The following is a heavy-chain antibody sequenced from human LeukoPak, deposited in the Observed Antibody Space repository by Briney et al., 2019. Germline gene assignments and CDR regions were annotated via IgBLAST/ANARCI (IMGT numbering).Heavy chain of an antibody. CDR3: AREVRGFWSGPSHHYMDV. V-gene: IGHV1-69*01. Sequence: ASVKVSCKASGGTFSSYVINWVRQAPGQGLEWMGGIVPLFGTTNYAQKFQGRVTFSADESASTAYMEVSSLRSEDTAIYYCAREVRGFWSGPSHHYMDVWGKGTMVTVSS. CDR1: GGTFSSYV. CDR2: IVPLFGTT. J-gene: IGHJ6*03. D-gene: IGHD3-3*01.